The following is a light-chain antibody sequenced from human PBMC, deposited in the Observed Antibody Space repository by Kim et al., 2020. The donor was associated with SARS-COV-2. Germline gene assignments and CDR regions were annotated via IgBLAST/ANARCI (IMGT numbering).Light chain of an antibody. CDR1: KLGDRY. V-gene: IGLV3-1*01. J-gene: IGLJ1*01. Sequence: VSPGQTASITCSGDKLGDRYTSWYQQKPGQSPLLVIYQDTKRPSGIAERFSGSTSGNTATLTITGAQAMDEADYYCQVWDSSTLYVFGAGTKVTVL. CDR3: QVWDSSTLYV. CDR2: QDT.